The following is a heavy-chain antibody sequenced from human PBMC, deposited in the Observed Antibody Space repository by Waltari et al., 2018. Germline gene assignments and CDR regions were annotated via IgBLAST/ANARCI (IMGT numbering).Heavy chain of an antibody. Sequence: EVQLVESGGGLVKPGGSLRLSCAASGFTFSSYSMTWVRQAPGKGLEWVSSISSSSSYIYYADSVKGRFTISRDNAKNSLYLQMNSLRAEDTAVYYCARDGAYDVPFDIWGQGTMVTVSS. CDR2: ISSSSSYI. CDR1: GFTFSSYS. J-gene: IGHJ3*02. V-gene: IGHV3-21*01. D-gene: IGHD3-22*01. CDR3: ARDGAYDVPFDI.